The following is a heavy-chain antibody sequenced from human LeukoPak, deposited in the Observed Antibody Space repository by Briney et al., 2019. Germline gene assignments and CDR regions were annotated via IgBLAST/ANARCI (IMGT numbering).Heavy chain of an antibody. CDR3: ARESFQWFDP. V-gene: IGHV4-34*01. D-gene: IGHD1-26*01. CDR1: GGSFSGYY. Sequence: SETLSLTCAVYGGSFSGYYWSWIRQPPGKGLEWIGEINHSGSTNYNPSLKSRVTISVDTSKNQFSLKLTSVTAADTAVYYCARESFQWFDPWGQGTLVTVSS. CDR2: INHSGST. J-gene: IGHJ5*02.